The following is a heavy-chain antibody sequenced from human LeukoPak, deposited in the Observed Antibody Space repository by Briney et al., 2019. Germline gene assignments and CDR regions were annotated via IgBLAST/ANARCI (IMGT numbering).Heavy chain of an antibody. D-gene: IGHD3-22*01. J-gene: IGHJ5*02. V-gene: IGHV4-59*08. CDR2: IHYSGSY. CDR1: GGSISSYY. CDR3: ARHLGYYDSSGYYQSYNWFDP. Sequence: SETLSLTCTVSGGSISSYYWSCMRQSPGRGLEWIGYIHYSGSYNYNPSLSSRLTMSVDTSKNQFSLKLSSVTAADTAVYYCARHLGYYDSSGYYQSYNWFDPWGQGTLVTVSS.